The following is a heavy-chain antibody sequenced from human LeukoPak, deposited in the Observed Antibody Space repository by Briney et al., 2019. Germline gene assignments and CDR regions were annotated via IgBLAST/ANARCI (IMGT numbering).Heavy chain of an antibody. J-gene: IGHJ6*03. D-gene: IGHD6-19*01. CDR2: SNPNSGGT. CDR3: ASAVAGGPYLYYYYYYMDV. Sequence: GTSEKVSCQTSGYTFTAHHMHWVRQAPGQGLERMGWSNPNSGGTNYAQTFQGRVSMTRDTSTNTAYMELSRLTSDDTAVYYCASAVAGGPYLYYYYYYMDVWGKGTTVTVSS. V-gene: IGHV1-2*02. CDR1: GYTFTAHH.